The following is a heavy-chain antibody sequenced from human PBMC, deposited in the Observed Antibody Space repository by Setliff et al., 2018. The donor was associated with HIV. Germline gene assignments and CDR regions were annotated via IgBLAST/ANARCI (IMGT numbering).Heavy chain of an antibody. CDR2: FDPQDGKT. Sequence: GASVKVSCKISGYTLTEVSMHWVRQAPGKGLEWMGYFDPQDGKTIYAQKFQGRVSMTEDTSTDTASMELRGLRFDDTAVYYCAIVRRIITFGGLVGLVQSLYYFHCWGHGTLVTVSS. CDR1: GYTLTEVS. D-gene: IGHD3-16*02. J-gene: IGHJ4*01. V-gene: IGHV1-24*01. CDR3: AIVRRIITFGGLVGLVQSLYYFHC.